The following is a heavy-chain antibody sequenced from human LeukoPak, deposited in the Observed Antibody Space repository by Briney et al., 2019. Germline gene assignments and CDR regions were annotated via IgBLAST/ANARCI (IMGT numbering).Heavy chain of an antibody. CDR3: AKAIKYYYYYMDV. Sequence: PGGSLRLSCAASGFTFSSYGMHWVRQAPGKGLEWVAVIWYDGSNKYYADSVKGRFTISRDNSKNTLYLQMNGLRAEDTAVYYCAKAIKYYYYYMDVWGKGTTVTVSS. V-gene: IGHV3-33*06. D-gene: IGHD2-21*01. J-gene: IGHJ6*03. CDR2: IWYDGSNK. CDR1: GFTFSSYG.